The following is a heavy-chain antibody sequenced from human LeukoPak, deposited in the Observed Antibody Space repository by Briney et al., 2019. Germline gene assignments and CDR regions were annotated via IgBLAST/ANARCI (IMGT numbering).Heavy chain of an antibody. D-gene: IGHD5-24*01. CDR3: TRVGYIDEGVDY. CDR2: IKQDGSKK. J-gene: IGHJ4*02. Sequence: GGSLRLSCVASGFPFSSYWMTWVRQAPGRGLEWVANIKQDGSKKSYVDSVKGRFTISRDNAKNSLYLQMNSLRAEDTAIYYCTRVGYIDEGVDYWGQGTLVTVSS. CDR1: GFPFSSYW. V-gene: IGHV3-7*04.